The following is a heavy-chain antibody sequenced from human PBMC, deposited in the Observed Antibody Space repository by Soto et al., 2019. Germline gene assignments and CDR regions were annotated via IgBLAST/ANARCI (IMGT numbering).Heavy chain of an antibody. J-gene: IGHJ4*02. V-gene: IGHV4-4*07. CDR3: ARDVTTYCGGDCYSYYFDY. CDR1: GGSISSYY. D-gene: IGHD2-21*02. Sequence: SETLSLTCTVSGGSISSYYWSWIRHPAGKGLEWIGRIYTSGSTNYNPSLKSRVTMSVDTSKNQFSLKLSSVTAADTAVYYCARDVTTYCGGDCYSYYFDYWGQGTLVTVSS. CDR2: IYTSGST.